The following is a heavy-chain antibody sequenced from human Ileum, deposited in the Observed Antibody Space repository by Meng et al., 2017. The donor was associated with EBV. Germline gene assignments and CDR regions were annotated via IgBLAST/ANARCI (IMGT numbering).Heavy chain of an antibody. J-gene: IGHJ4*02. CDR1: GGSVRSDSYP. D-gene: IGHD3-16*01. CDR2: TYGSDT. Sequence: AQLKVPGPDLGRLSDTLSLPCSVSGGSVRSDSYPGSWIRQSPGRGLEWIGNTYGSDTNYSPSFQSRVTISMDTAKTQLFLKLTSVTAADTAMYYCAYYRVGRGGVGSWGQGTLVTVSS. CDR3: AYYRVGRGGVGS. V-gene: IGHV4-61*01.